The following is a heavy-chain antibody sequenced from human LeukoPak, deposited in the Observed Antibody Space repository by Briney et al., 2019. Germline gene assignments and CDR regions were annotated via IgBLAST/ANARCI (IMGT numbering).Heavy chain of an antibody. D-gene: IGHD4-17*01. CDR1: GYTFSTYG. CDR3: AREAPTVTTGSLDAFDI. Sequence: ASVKVSCKASGYTFSTYGISWVRQAPGQGLEWMGWISVYNGNTNYAQKVQGRVTMTTDTSTSTAYMELRSLRSDDTAVYYCAREAPTVTTGSLDAFDIWGQGTMVTVSS. J-gene: IGHJ3*02. CDR2: ISVYNGNT. V-gene: IGHV1-18*01.